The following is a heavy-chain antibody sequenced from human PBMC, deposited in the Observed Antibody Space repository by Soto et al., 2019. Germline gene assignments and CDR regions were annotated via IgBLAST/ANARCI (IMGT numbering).Heavy chain of an antibody. D-gene: IGHD3-3*01. CDR2: IYYSGST. V-gene: IGHV4-59*01. J-gene: IGHJ4*02. CDR1: GGSISSYY. Sequence: QVQLQESGPGLVKPSETLSLTCTVSGGSISSYYWSWIRQPPGKGLEWIGYIYYSGSTNYNPSLKSRVTISVDTSKNQFSLKLSSVTAADTAVYYCASTNYDFWSGYYNGGAFDYWGQGTLVTVSS. CDR3: ASTNYDFWSGYYNGGAFDY.